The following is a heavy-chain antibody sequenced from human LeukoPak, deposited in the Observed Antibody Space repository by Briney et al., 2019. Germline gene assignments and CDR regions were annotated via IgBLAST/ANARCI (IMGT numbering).Heavy chain of an antibody. Sequence: PGGSLRLSCAASGFTFSSYSMNWVRQAPGKGLEWVSSISSSSSYIYYADSVKGRFTISRDNAKNSLYLQMNSLRAEDTAVYYCARGPGVAGVHSTRKYYDSSGTLQPGPSHDAFDIWGQGTMVTVSS. V-gene: IGHV3-21*01. D-gene: IGHD3-22*01. J-gene: IGHJ3*02. CDR3: ARGPGVAGVHSTRKYYDSSGTLQPGPSHDAFDI. CDR2: ISSSSSYI. CDR1: GFTFSSYS.